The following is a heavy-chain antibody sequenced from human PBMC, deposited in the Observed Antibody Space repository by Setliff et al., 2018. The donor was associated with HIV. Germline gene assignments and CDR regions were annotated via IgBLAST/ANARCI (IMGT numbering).Heavy chain of an antibody. CDR2: IYHSGRT. J-gene: IGHJ4*02. V-gene: IGHV4-39*07. CDR1: GGSISSNSYY. Sequence: PSETLSLTCTVSGGSISSNSYYWGWIRQPPGKGLEWIGSIYHSGRTYYNPSLKSRVTISVDTSKNQFSLKLTSVTAADTAVYYCARDQPQDYDSLTGYYTGRYLDYWGRGTLVTVSS. D-gene: IGHD3-9*01. CDR3: ARDQPQDYDSLTGYYTGRYLDY.